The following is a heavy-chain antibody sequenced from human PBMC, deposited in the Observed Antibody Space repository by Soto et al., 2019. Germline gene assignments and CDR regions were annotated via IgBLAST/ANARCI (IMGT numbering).Heavy chain of an antibody. J-gene: IGHJ4*02. CDR1: GGSISSYY. CDR3: ARGFVDY. CDR2: IYYSGST. Sequence: QVQLQESGPGLVKPSETLSLTCTVSGGSISSYYWSWIRQPPGKGLEWIGYIYYSGSTNYNPSLKSRVPISVDTSQKPFSMTLSSVTAADTAVYYCARGFVDYWGQGTLVTVSS. V-gene: IGHV4-59*01.